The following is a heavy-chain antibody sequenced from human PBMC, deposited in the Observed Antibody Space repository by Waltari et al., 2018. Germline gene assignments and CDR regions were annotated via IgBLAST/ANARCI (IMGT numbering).Heavy chain of an antibody. J-gene: IGHJ4*02. V-gene: IGHV3-23*03. D-gene: IGHD1-7*01. CDR2: IYSGGST. Sequence: EVQLLESGGGLVQPGGSLRLSCAASGFTFSSYAMSWVSRAPGKVLEWVSVIYSGGSTYYADSVKGRFTISRYNSKNTLYLQMNSLRAEDTAVYYCAKSFEWGSNWNYYYWGQGTLVTVSS. CDR3: AKSFEWGSNWNYYY. CDR1: GFTFSSYA.